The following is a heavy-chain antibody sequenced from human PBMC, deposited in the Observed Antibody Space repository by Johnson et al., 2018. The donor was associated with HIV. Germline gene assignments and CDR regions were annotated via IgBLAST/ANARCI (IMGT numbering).Heavy chain of an antibody. J-gene: IGHJ3*02. CDR1: GFTVSRYY. CDR3: AKGENDVGDYGLDAFDI. V-gene: IGHV3-13*01. Sequence: VQLVESGGGVVQPGGSLRLSCAASGFTVSRYYMSWVRQAPGKGLEWVSAIGTAGDTYYPGSVKGRFTISRENAKNSLYLQMNSLRAGDTAVYYCAKGENDVGDYGLDAFDIWGQGTMVTVSS. CDR2: IGTAGDT. D-gene: IGHD4-17*01.